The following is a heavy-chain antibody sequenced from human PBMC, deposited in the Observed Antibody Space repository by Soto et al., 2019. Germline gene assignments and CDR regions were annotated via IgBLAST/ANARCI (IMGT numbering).Heavy chain of an antibody. CDR1: GGSISNFY. J-gene: IGHJ6*03. D-gene: IGHD3-16*01. Sequence: QVQLQESGPGLVRPSETLSLTCTVSGGSISNFYWSWIRQPPGKGLEWIGYVYYTGSTGYNPSLRRRVTFSADSSRGQFSLRLNSVTAADTAGYYCARTVLGPGLLADSFVDYYYYMDVWGLGTTVTVSS. CDR2: VYYTGST. V-gene: IGHV4-59*08. CDR3: ARTVLGPGLLADSFVDYYYYMDV.